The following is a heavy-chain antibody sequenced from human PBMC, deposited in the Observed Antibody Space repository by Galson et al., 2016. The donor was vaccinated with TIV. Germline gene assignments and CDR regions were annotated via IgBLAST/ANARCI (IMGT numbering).Heavy chain of an antibody. V-gene: IGHV4-38-2*01. CDR2: IYESGTT. CDR1: GYSINSGYY. Sequence: ATLSLPCAVSGYSINSGYYWGWIRQPPGKGLQWIGSIYESGTTYYNPSLKSRLTMSVDTSKNQFSLKLSSVSAADTAVYYCARTAYWSGHEDYWGQGVLVTVSS. D-gene: IGHD3-3*01. CDR3: ARTAYWSGHEDY. J-gene: IGHJ4*02.